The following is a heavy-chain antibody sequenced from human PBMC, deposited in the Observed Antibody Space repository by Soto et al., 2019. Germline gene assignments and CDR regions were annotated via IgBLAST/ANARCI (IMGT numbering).Heavy chain of an antibody. CDR1: GGSISSGDCY. CDR2: IYYSGST. D-gene: IGHD6-6*01. J-gene: IGHJ4*02. V-gene: IGHV4-30-4*01. CDR3: ARVESVAARPIDY. Sequence: SETLSLTCTVSGGSISSGDCYWSWIRQPPGKGLEWIGYIYYSGSTYYNPSLKSRVTISVDTSKNQFSLKLSSVTAADTAVYYCARVESVAARPIDYWGQGTLVTAPQ.